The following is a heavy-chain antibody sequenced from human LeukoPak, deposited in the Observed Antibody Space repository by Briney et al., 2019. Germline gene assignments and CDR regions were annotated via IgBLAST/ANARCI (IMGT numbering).Heavy chain of an antibody. CDR1: RFTFSSYD. CDR2: ISSNGGST. CDR3: ARGVLARGSSGWYFDY. J-gene: IGHJ4*02. D-gene: IGHD6-19*01. Sequence: GGSLRLSCAASRFTFSSYDMHWVRQAPGKGLEYVSAISSNGGSTYYANSVKGRFTISRDNSKNTLYLQMGSLRAEDMAVYYCARGVLARGSSGWYFDYWGQGTLVTVSS. V-gene: IGHV3-64*01.